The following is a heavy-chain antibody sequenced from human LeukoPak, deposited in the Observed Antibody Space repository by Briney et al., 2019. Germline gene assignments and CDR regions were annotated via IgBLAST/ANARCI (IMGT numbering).Heavy chain of an antibody. J-gene: IGHJ4*02. V-gene: IGHV4-34*01. Sequence: SETLSLTCAVYGGSFSGYYWSWIRQPPGKGLEWIGEINHSGSTNYNPSLKSRVTISVGTSKNQFSLKLSSVTAADTAVYYCASITRDYYFDYWGQGTLVTVSS. D-gene: IGHD3-10*01. CDR2: INHSGST. CDR1: GGSFSGYY. CDR3: ASITRDYYFDY.